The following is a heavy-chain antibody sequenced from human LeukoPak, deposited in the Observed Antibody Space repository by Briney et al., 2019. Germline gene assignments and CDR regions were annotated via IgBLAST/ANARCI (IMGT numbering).Heavy chain of an antibody. CDR2: INHSGST. J-gene: IGHJ4*02. CDR3: AGQPITMVRSKRYFDY. D-gene: IGHD3-10*01. CDR1: GGSISSSSYY. V-gene: IGHV4-39*07. Sequence: PSETLSLTCTVSGGSISSSSYYWGWIRQPPGKGLEWIGEINHSGSTNYNPSLKSRVTISVDTSKNQFSLKLSSVTAADTAVYYCAGQPITMVRSKRYFDYWGQGTLVTVSS.